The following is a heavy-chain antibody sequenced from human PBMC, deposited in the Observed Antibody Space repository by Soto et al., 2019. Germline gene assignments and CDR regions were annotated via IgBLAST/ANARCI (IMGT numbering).Heavy chain of an antibody. Sequence: PGGSLRVSCTASGFDFRSYGIHWVRQAPGRGLEWVAAASYDGSETYYADSAKGRFTVSKEISKNTAFLQMNALRHEDTAVYFCVRDSGWPILNFDSWGQGTLVTVSS. J-gene: IGHJ4*02. D-gene: IGHD3-10*01. V-gene: IGHV3-30*03. CDR3: VRDSGWPILNFDS. CDR2: ASYDGSET. CDR1: GFDFRSYG.